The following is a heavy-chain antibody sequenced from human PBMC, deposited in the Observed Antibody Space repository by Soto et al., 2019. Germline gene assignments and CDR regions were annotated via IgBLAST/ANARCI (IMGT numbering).Heavy chain of an antibody. CDR3: ARQGSGYYYAYLDY. D-gene: IGHD3-22*01. CDR1: GGYVNNNAFS. V-gene: IGHV4-31*03. CDR2: ISSSGRA. Sequence: SETLSLTCTVSGGYVNNNAFSWTWIRQHPGKGPECIGHISSSGRASYSPSLKRRVAISLDASKNHFSLQLTSVTAADTAVYYCARQGSGYYYAYLDYWGQGTLVTGSS. J-gene: IGHJ4*02.